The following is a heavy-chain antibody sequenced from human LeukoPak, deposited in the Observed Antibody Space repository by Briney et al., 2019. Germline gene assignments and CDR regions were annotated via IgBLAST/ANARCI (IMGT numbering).Heavy chain of an antibody. Sequence: SETLSLTCAVSGGSISSGGYSWSWIRQPPGKGLEWIGYIYHSGSTYYNPSLKSRVTISVDRSKNQFSLKLSSVTAADTAVYYCARSDYRDAFDIWGQGTMVTVSS. CDR3: ARSDYRDAFDI. CDR1: GGSISSGGYS. CDR2: IYHSGST. J-gene: IGHJ3*02. V-gene: IGHV4-30-2*01. D-gene: IGHD4-11*01.